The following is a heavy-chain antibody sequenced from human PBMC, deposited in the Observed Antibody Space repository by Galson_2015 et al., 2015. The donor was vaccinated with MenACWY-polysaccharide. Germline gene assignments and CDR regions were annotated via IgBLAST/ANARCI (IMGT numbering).Heavy chain of an antibody. Sequence: CAISGDSVSSNSAAWNWIRQSPSRGLEWLGRTYYRSKWYNDYAVSVKSRITINPDTSKNQFSLPLSSVTPEDTAVYYCASYSDAIIAFDYCGQGTLVTVSS. CDR3: ASYSDAIIAFDY. D-gene: IGHD2-21*01. V-gene: IGHV6-1*01. J-gene: IGHJ4*02. CDR2: TYYRSKWYN. CDR1: GDSVSSNSAA.